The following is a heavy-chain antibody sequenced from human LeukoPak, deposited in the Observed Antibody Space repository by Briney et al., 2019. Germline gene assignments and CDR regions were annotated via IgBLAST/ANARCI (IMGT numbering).Heavy chain of an antibody. CDR1: GYTFTSYD. D-gene: IGHD2-15*01. V-gene: IGHV1-8*01. CDR3: ARGAPGSYCSGCSCPYFDF. Sequence: ASVKVSCKASGYTFTSYDINWVRQAAGQGLEWMGWMNPNSGNTGYAQKFQGRVTMTSNTSISTAYMEVTSLKSEDTAVYYCARGAPGSYCSGCSCPYFDFWGQGTLATVSS. CDR2: MNPNSGNT. J-gene: IGHJ4*02.